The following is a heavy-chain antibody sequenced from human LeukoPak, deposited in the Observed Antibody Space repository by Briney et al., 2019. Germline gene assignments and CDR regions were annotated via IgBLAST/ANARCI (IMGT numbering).Heavy chain of an antibody. Sequence: SVKVSCKASGGTFSSYATSWVRQAPGQGLEWMGGIIPMFGTANYAQKFQGRVTITTDESTSTAYMELSSLGSEDTAMYYCARVFARGGEISGSYYYYWGQGTLVTVSS. CDR1: GGTFSSYA. J-gene: IGHJ4*02. CDR2: IIPMFGTA. CDR3: ARVFARGGEISGSYYYY. V-gene: IGHV1-69*05. D-gene: IGHD1-26*01.